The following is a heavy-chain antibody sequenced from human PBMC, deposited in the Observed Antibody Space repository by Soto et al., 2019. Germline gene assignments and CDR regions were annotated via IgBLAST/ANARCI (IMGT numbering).Heavy chain of an antibody. CDR3: ARSLMLITHGEFDF. CDR2: IYDSGTT. J-gene: IGHJ4*02. CDR1: GDSISTSAYY. V-gene: IGHV4-39*01. Sequence: SETLSLTCTVSGDSISTSAYYWSWIRQPPGRGLEWIGTIYDSGTTYYNPSLKSRVTMSMDTSENQISLKLSSVTAADTAFYYCARSLMLITHGEFDFWGQGALVTVSS. D-gene: IGHD1-20*01.